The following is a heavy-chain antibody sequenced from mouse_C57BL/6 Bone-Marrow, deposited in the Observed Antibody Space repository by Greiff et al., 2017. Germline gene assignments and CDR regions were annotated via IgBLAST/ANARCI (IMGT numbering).Heavy chain of an antibody. CDR2: IDPSDSYT. CDR3: AREGLHWYYDRDD. D-gene: IGHD4-1*01. J-gene: IGHJ4*01. V-gene: IGHV1-59*01. CDR1: GYTFTSYW. Sequence: QVQLQQPGAELVRPGTSVKLSCKASGYTFTSYWMHWVKQRPGQGLEWIGVIDPSDSYTNYNQKFKGKATLTVDTSSSTAYMQLSSLTSEDSAVYYCAREGLHWYYDRDDWGQGTSVTVSS.